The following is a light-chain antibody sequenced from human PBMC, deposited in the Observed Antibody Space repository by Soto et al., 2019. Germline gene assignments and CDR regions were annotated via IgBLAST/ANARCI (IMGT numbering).Light chain of an antibody. CDR3: QQYNNWHPLT. J-gene: IGKJ4*01. CDR2: DAS. V-gene: IGKV3D-15*01. Sequence: ENVLTQSPGTLSLSPGERGTLSCRASQSVTSSYLAWYQQKPGQAPRLLIYDASTRATGIPARFSGSGSGTEFTLTISSLQSKDFAVYYCQQYNNWHPLTFGGGTKVDIK. CDR1: QSVTSSY.